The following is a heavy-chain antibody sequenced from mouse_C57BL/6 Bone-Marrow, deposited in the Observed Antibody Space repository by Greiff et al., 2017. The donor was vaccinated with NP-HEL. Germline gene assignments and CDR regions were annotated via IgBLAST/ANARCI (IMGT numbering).Heavy chain of an antibody. CDR1: GFTFSDYG. Sequence: EVKVEESGGGLVKPGGSLKLSCAASGFTFSDYGLHWVRQAPEKGLEWVAYISSGSSTIYYADTVKGRFTISRDNAKNTLFLQMTSLRSEDTAMYYCAKSKVGYAMDYWGQGTSVTVSS. D-gene: IGHD1-3*01. CDR2: ISSGSSTI. J-gene: IGHJ4*01. V-gene: IGHV5-17*01. CDR3: AKSKVGYAMDY.